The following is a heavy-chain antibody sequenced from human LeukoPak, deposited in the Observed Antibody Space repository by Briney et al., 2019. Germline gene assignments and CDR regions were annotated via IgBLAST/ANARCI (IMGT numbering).Heavy chain of an antibody. V-gene: IGHV3-21*01. CDR1: GFTFSTYA. J-gene: IGHJ6*03. Sequence: GGSLRLSCAASGFTFSTYAMTWVRQAPGKGLEWVSSISSTSSYIYYADSVKSRFTISRDNAKNSLYLQMNSLRAEDTAVYYCARSSGWYHRGPDYYYYYMDVWGKGTTVTVS. CDR3: ARSSGWYHRGPDYYYYYMDV. CDR2: ISSTSSYI. D-gene: IGHD6-19*01.